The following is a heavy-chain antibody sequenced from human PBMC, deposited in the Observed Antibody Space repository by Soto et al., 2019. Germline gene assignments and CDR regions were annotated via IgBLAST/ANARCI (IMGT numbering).Heavy chain of an antibody. CDR3: ARDRNRVGGHNWFDS. D-gene: IGHD3-16*01. CDR1: GLTFNNYG. J-gene: IGHJ5*01. CDR2: IWDNGSTK. Sequence: QVQLVESGGGVVQPGRSLTLSCAASGLTFNNYGMHWVRQAPGKGLEWVAIIWDNGSTKYYADSVKGRFTISRDTSKSTLYLQMNSLRAEDTAIYFCARDRNRVGGHNWFDSWGQGTLVTVSS. V-gene: IGHV3-33*01.